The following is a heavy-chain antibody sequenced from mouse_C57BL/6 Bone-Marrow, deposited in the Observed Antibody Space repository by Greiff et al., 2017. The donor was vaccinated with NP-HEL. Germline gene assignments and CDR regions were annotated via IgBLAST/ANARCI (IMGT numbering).Heavy chain of an antibody. CDR1: GYTFTDYE. D-gene: IGHD2-4*01. V-gene: IGHV1-15*01. J-gene: IGHJ2*01. Sequence: QVQLKQSGAELVRPGASVTLSCKASGYTFTDYEMHWVKQTPVHGLEWIGAIDPETGGTAYNQKFKGKAIMTADKSSSTAYMELRSLTSEDSAVYYCTRLGLGLRYWGQGTTLTVSS. CDR3: TRLGLGLRY. CDR2: IDPETGGT.